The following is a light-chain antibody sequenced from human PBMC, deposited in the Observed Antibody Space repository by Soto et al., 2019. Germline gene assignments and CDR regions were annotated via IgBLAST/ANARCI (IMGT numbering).Light chain of an antibody. J-gene: IGLJ3*02. V-gene: IGLV2-8*01. CDR1: STDLGGYNY. CDR2: EVN. Sequence: QSVLTQPPSASGSPGQSVTISCTGTSTDLGGYNYVSWYQQHPGKAPKLMIYEVNLRPSGVPDRFSGSKSGNTASLTVSGLQAEDEADYYCGAWDDSLNGWVFGGGTKVTVL. CDR3: GAWDDSLNGWV.